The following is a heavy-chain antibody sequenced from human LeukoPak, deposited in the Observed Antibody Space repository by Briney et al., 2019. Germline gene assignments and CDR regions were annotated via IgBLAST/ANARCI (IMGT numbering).Heavy chain of an antibody. V-gene: IGHV3-30*18. J-gene: IGHJ4*02. CDR2: ISYDGGNK. CDR3: AKEAGATTVKRYYFDY. D-gene: IGHD4-17*01. CDR1: GFTFSSYA. Sequence: GGSLRLSCAPSGFTFSSYAMHWVRQAPGKGLDWVALISYDGGNKHYADSVKGRFTISRDNSKNTLYLQMNSLRAEDTAVYYCAKEAGATTVKRYYFDYWGQGTLVTVSS.